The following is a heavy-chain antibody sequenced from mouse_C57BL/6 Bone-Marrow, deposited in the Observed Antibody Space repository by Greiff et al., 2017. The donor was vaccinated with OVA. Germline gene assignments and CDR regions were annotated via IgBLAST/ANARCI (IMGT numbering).Heavy chain of an antibody. CDR2: INPYNGGT. CDR1: GYAFTDYY. CDR3: ARWYGNYGGTFDY. D-gene: IGHD2-10*02. J-gene: IGHJ2*01. V-gene: IGHV1-19*01. Sequence: EVQRVESGPVLVKPGASVKMSCKASGYAFTDYYMNWVKQSHGKSLEWIGVINPYNGGTSYNQKLKGKATLTVDKSSSTAYMELNSLTSEDSAVYYCARWYGNYGGTFDYWGQGTTLTVSS.